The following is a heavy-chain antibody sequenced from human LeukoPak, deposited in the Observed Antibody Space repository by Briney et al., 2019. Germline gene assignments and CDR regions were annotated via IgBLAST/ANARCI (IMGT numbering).Heavy chain of an antibody. V-gene: IGHV1-18*01. Sequence: ASVEASCKASGYTFTSYGISWVRQAPGQGLEWMGWISAYNGNTNYAQKLQGRVTMTTDTSTSTAYMELRSLRSDDTAVYYCARDVSYYYDSSGYYLRDFDYWGQGTLVTVSS. J-gene: IGHJ4*02. CDR2: ISAYNGNT. CDR1: GYTFTSYG. CDR3: ARDVSYYYDSSGYYLRDFDY. D-gene: IGHD3-22*01.